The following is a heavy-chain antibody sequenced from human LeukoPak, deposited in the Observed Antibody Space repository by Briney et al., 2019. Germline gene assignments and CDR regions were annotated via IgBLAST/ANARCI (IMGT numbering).Heavy chain of an antibody. J-gene: IGHJ4*02. Sequence: PSETLSLTCTVSGGSISSGGYYWSWIRQPPGKGLEWIGYIYHSGSTYYNPSLKSRVTISVDRSKNQFSLKLSSVTAADTAVYYCARSPDYYSSSWSDNWGQGTLVTVSS. CDR3: ARSPDYYSSSWSDN. CDR2: IYHSGST. V-gene: IGHV4-30-2*01. D-gene: IGHD6-13*01. CDR1: GGSISSGGYY.